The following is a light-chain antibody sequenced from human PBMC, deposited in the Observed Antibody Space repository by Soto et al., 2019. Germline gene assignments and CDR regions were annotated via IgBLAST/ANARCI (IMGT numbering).Light chain of an antibody. CDR3: QQYNNWPHT. V-gene: IGKV3-20*01. CDR1: QSVTTR. Sequence: IVLTQSPGTLSLSPGERVTLSCRASQSVTTRLAWYQHKPGQAPTLLMSGASNWASGVPFRFSGSGSGTDFTLTITRLEPEDFALYYCQQYNNWPHTFGQGTKLEIK. CDR2: GAS. J-gene: IGKJ2*01.